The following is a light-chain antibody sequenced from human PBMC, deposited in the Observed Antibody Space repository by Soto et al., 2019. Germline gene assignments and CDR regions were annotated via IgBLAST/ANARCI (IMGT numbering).Light chain of an antibody. J-gene: IGLJ2*01. CDR3: AAWDDSLTGHVV. V-gene: IGLV1-44*01. CDR2: GNN. CDR1: SSNIGSNT. Sequence: QPVLTQPPSASGTPGQRVTISCSGSSSNIGSNTVNWYQQLPGTAPKLLIYGNNQWPSGVPDRFSASKSGTSASLAISGLQSGDEAHYYCAAWDDSLTGHVVFGGGTKLTVL.